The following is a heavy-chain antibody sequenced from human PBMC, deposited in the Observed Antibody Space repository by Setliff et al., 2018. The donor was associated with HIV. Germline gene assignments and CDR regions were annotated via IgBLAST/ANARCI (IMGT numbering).Heavy chain of an antibody. D-gene: IGHD3-22*01. J-gene: IGHJ4*02. CDR2: ISPHNGNT. Sequence: ASVKVSCKASGYTFTNFGITWVRQAPGQGLEWMGWISPHNGNTNYAPELHGRVTMTTDTSTSTASLELRSLRSDDTAVYYCARDRIPSKWLLESDYWGQGTLVTVSS. CDR3: ARDRIPSKWLLESDY. V-gene: IGHV1-18*01. CDR1: GYTFTNFG.